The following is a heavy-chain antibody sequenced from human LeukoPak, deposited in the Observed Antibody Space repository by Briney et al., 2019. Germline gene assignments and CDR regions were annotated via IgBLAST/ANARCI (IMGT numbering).Heavy chain of an antibody. CDR2: ISSSSSYI. CDR3: ARGDYGDYEATWDYGMDV. J-gene: IGHJ6*02. CDR1: GFTFSSYS. D-gene: IGHD4-17*01. Sequence: GGSLRLSCAASGFTFSSYSMNWVRQAPGKGLEWVSSISSSSSYIYYADSVKGRYTISRDNAKNSLYLQMNSLRAEDTAVYYCARGDYGDYEATWDYGMDVWGQGTTVTVSS. V-gene: IGHV3-21*01.